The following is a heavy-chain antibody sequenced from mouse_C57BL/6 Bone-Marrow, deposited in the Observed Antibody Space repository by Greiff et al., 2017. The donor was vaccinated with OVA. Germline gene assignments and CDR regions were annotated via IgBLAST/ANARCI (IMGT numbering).Heavy chain of an antibody. Sequence: EVKVVESGGGLVQPGGSLKLSCAASGFTFSDYYMYWVRQTPEKRLEWVAYISNGGGSTYYQDTVKGRFTISRENAKNTLFLQMSRVKSEYTAMYYCARQGGYYAMDYWGQGTSVTVSS. J-gene: IGHJ4*01. CDR3: ARQGGYYAMDY. CDR2: ISNGGGST. CDR1: GFTFSDYY. V-gene: IGHV5-12*01. D-gene: IGHD1-1*02.